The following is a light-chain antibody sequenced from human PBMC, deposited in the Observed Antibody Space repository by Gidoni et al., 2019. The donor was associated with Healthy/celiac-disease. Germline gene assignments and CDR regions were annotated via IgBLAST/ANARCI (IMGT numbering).Light chain of an antibody. CDR2: VAS. Sequence: DIHMTKPPSSLSASVGDRVTTTAGASQGSSNYLAWFQQKPGKAPKSLIYVASSLQSGVPSKFSGSGSGTDFTLTISSLQPEDFATYYCQQYNSYPLTFGQGTRLEIK. V-gene: IGKV1-16*02. CDR1: QGSSNY. CDR3: QQYNSYPLT. J-gene: IGKJ5*01.